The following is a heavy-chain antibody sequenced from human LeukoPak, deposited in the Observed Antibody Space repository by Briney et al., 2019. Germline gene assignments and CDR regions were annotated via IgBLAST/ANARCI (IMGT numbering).Heavy chain of an antibody. CDR2: INPSGGST. J-gene: IGHJ4*02. D-gene: IGHD4-17*01. CDR1: GYTFTSYY. V-gene: IGHV1-46*01. CDR3: ARNPVTTKYFDY. Sequence: ASVKVSCKASGYTFTSYYMHWVRHAPGQGLEWMGIINPSGGSTRYAQKFSGRVTMTRDTYTSTVYMELSSLRSEDTAVYYCARNPVTTKYFDYWGQGTLVTVSS.